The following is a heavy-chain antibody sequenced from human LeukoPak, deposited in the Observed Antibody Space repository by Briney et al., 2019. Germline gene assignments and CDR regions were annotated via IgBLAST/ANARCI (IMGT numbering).Heavy chain of an antibody. CDR1: GFTFSSYA. CDR3: AKDLIEEYSGSGHFEY. D-gene: IGHD5-12*01. Sequence: GGSLRLSCAASGFTFSSYAMSWVRQAPGKGLEWVSAISDSGGTTYYADSVKGRFTISRDNSKNTLYLQMNSLRAEDTAVYYCAKDLIEEYSGSGHFEYWGQGTLVTVSS. CDR2: ISDSGGTT. V-gene: IGHV3-23*01. J-gene: IGHJ4*02.